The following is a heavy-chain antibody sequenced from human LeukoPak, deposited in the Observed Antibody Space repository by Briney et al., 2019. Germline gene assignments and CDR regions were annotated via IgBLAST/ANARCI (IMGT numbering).Heavy chain of an antibody. CDR2: INAGNGNT. J-gene: IGHJ4*02. V-gene: IGHV1-3*01. D-gene: IGHD2-2*01. CDR3: AREPSSGSSNYYLDQ. Sequence: GAPVKVSCKTSGYTFTTYAFHWVRQAPGQRLEWMGSINAGNGNTKFSQNLQGRVTIARDTSASTAYMELSSLRSEDTAVYYCAREPSSGSSNYYLDQWGQGTLVTVSS. CDR1: GYTFTTYA.